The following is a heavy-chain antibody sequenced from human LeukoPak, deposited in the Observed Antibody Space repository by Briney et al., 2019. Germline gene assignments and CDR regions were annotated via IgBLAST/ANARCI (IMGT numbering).Heavy chain of an antibody. CDR2: IYSGGST. CDR1: GFTFSSNY. Sequence: GGSLRLSCAASGFTFSSNYMSWVRQAPGKGLEWVSVIYSGGSTYYADSVKGRFTISRDNSKNTLYLQMNSLRAEDTAVYYCARESDAAGRGPDYWGQGTLVTVSS. CDR3: ARESDAAGRGPDY. D-gene: IGHD6-13*01. J-gene: IGHJ4*02. V-gene: IGHV3-66*01.